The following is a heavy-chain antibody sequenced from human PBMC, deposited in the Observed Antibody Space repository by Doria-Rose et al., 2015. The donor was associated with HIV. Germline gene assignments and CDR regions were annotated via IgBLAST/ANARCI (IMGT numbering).Heavy chain of an antibody. CDR1: GGSISSYY. J-gene: IGHJ6*03. Sequence: GLVKPAETLSLTCTVSGGSISSYYWNWIRQPPGKGLEWIGYIYSSGSTPYNSSLKSRVTISIDTSKNQFSLKLSSVTAADTAVYYCARFRPSRGIYYSLDVWGKGTTVTVSS. CDR2: IYSSGST. CDR3: ARFRPSRGIYYSLDV. D-gene: IGHD3-10*01. V-gene: IGHV4-4*09.